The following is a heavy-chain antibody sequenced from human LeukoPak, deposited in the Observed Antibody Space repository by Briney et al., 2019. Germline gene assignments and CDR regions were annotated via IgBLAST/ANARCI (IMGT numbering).Heavy chain of an antibody. CDR3: AIQNESYYDFWSGYPFPD. CDR1: GYTFTGYY. J-gene: IGHJ4*02. D-gene: IGHD3-3*01. CDR2: INPNSGGK. Sequence: EASVKVSCKASGYTFTGYYMHWVRQAPGQGLEWMGWINPNSGGKNYAQKFQGRVTMTRDTSISTAYMEPSRLRSDDTAVYYCAIQNESYYDFWSGYPFPDWGQGTLVTVSS. V-gene: IGHV1-2*02.